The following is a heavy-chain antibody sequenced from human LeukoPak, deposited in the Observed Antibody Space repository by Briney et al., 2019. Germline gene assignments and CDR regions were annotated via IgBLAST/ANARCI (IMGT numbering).Heavy chain of an antibody. J-gene: IGHJ4*02. CDR1: GGSISSSNW. V-gene: IGHV4-4*02. CDR2: IYHSGST. D-gene: IGHD3-22*01. CDR3: ASFGTVATGYLGFDY. Sequence: SGTLSLTCAVSGGSISSSNWWSCVRQPPGKGLEWIGEIYHSGSTNYNPSLKSRVTISVDKSKNQFSLKLSSVTAADTAVYYCASFGTVATGYLGFDYWGQGTLVTVSS.